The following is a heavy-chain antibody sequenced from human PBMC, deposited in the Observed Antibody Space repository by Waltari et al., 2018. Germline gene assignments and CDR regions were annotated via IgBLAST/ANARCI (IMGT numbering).Heavy chain of an antibody. CDR2: IFDSGTA. J-gene: IGHJ3*02. CDR1: GGSIRSADYY. D-gene: IGHD1-7*01. Sequence: QVQLQESGPGLVKPSQTLSLTCTVSGGSIRSADYYWSWIRQHPGKGLEWVGYIFDSGTAYYNPSIDDRVTISVDTSKNQFSLNIYAVTAADTAVYYCARVMYNWNYGVSRWDALDIWGQGTMVTVTP. CDR3: ARVMYNWNYGVSRWDALDI. V-gene: IGHV4-31*03.